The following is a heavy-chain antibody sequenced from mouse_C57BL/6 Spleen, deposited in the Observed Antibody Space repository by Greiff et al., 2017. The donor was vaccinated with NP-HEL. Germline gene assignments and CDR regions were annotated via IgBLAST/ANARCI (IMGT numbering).Heavy chain of an antibody. D-gene: IGHD2-4*01. CDR3: ERVPYDYDGYYAMDY. CDR2: ISSASSTI. J-gene: IGHJ4*01. Sequence: EVKLLESGGGLVKPGGSLKLSCAASGFTFSDYGMHWVRQAPEKGLEWVAYISSASSTIYYADTVKGRFTITRDNAKNTLILQMTSLRSEDTAMYYCERVPYDYDGYYAMDYWGQGTSVTVSS. CDR1: GFTFSDYG. V-gene: IGHV5-17*01.